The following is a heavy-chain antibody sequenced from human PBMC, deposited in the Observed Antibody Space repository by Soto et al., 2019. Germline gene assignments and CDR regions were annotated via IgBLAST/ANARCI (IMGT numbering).Heavy chain of an antibody. D-gene: IGHD2-2*01. J-gene: IGHJ4*02. CDR1: AFTFRNYW. Sequence: EVQLVESGGGLVQPGGSLRLSCAASAFTFRNYWMSWVRQAPGKGLECVAKMKEDGSEKYYVDSVKGRFTISRDNAKNSVYLQMNSLTVEDTAMYYCARASSSTSGAIDYWGQGTLVTVSS. CDR2: MKEDGSEK. V-gene: IGHV3-7*04. CDR3: ARASSSTSGAIDY.